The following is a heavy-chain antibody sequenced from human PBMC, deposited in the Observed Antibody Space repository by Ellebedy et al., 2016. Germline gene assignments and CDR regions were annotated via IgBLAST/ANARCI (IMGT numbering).Heavy chain of an antibody. Sequence: SETLSLTCTVSGSSISSSSYYWGWIRQPPGKGLEWIGRIYYSGSTYYNPSLKSRVTISVDTSKNQFSLKLSSVTAADTAVYYCARTYYDFWGGYYTDYWGQGTLVTVSS. CDR3: ARTYYDFWGGYYTDY. D-gene: IGHD3-3*01. V-gene: IGHV4-39*01. J-gene: IGHJ4*02. CDR2: IYYSGST. CDR1: GSSISSSSYY.